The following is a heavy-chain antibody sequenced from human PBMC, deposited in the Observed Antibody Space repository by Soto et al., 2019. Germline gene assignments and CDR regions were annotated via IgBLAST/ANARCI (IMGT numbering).Heavy chain of an antibody. Sequence: EVQMWYTGGGFVQPRGSPRLSCAASGFTFIGDALTWVRQAPGEGLEWVSAISGGGDATFYADTVKGRFTISRDNSKNTLYLQMNTLRAEDTAVYYCARKVSGSTGRPDLWYFDLWGRGTLVTVSS. CDR3: ARKVSGSTGRPDLWYFDL. V-gene: IGHV3-23*01. J-gene: IGHJ2*01. CDR2: ISGGGDAT. D-gene: IGHD3-10*01. CDR1: GFTFIGDA.